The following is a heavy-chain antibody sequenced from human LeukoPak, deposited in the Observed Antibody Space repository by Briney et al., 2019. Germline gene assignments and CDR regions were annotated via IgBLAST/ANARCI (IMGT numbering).Heavy chain of an antibody. CDR1: GYTFTNYY. D-gene: IGHD2-15*01. CDR2: ISAYNGKT. V-gene: IGHV1-18*01. CDR3: AKGGSMVATIDY. J-gene: IGHJ4*02. Sequence: ASVKVSCKASGYTFTNYYINWVRQAPGQGLEWGGWISAYNGKTNYAQRFQGRVTMTIDTSTTTAYMDLWSLTSDDTAMYYCAKGGSMVATIDYWGQGTLVTVSS.